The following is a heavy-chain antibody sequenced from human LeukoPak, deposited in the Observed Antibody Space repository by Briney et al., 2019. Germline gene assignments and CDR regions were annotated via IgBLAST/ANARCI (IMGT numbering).Heavy chain of an antibody. CDR3: ARRLEYGWYFDL. J-gene: IGHJ2*01. V-gene: IGHV4-59*08. CDR2: IYYSGST. CDR1: GGSISSYY. D-gene: IGHD3-3*01. Sequence: PSETLSLTCIVSGGSISSYYWSWIRQPQGKGRGWNGYIYYSGSTNYNPSLKSRVTISADTSKNQFSLKLSSVTAADTAVDYCARRLEYGWYFDLWGRGTLVTVSS.